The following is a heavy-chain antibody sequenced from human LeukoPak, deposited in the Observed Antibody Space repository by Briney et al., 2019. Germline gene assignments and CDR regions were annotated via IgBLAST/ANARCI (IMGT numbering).Heavy chain of an antibody. CDR2: INHSGST. D-gene: IGHD5-18*01. CDR3: ARGKRWIPRYNWFDP. CDR1: GGSFSGYY. V-gene: IGHV4-34*01. J-gene: IGHJ5*02. Sequence: SETLSLTCAVYGGSFSGYYWSWIRQPPGKGLEWIGEINHSGSTNYNPSLKSRVTISVDTSKNQFSLKLSSVTAADTAVYYCARGKRWIPRYNWFDPWGQGTLVTVSS.